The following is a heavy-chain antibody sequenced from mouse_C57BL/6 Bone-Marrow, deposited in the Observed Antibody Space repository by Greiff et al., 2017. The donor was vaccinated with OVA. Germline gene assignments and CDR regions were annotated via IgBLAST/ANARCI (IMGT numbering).Heavy chain of an antibody. CDR1: GYTFTSYW. CDR3: TRPLYYGSSYVDY. D-gene: IGHD1-1*01. J-gene: IGHJ2*01. Sequence: EVQLQQSGTVLARPGASVKMSCKTSGYTFTSYWMHWVKQRPGQGLEWIGAIYPGNSDTSYNQKFKGKAKLTAVTSASTAYMELSSLTNEDSAVYYCTRPLYYGSSYVDYWGQGTTLTVSS. CDR2: IYPGNSDT. V-gene: IGHV1-5*01.